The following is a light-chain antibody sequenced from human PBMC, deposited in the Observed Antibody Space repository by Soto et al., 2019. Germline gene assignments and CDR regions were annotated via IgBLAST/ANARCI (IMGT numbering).Light chain of an antibody. CDR1: QSLLHRNGNSY. CDR3: IQALETRAA. V-gene: IGKV2-28*01. Sequence: DIVMTQSPLSLPVTPGEPASISCRSSQSLLHRNGNSYLDWYLQKPGQSPQLLIYLGSNRASGVPDRFSGSGSGTDFTLIISRVLSVDVRLYYWIQALETRAAFGHAIQLEI. CDR2: LGS. J-gene: IGKJ5*01.